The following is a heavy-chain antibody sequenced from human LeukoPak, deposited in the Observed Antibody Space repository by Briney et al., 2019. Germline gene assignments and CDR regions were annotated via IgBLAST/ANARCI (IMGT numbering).Heavy chain of an antibody. CDR3: ARGASSSWYYYGMDV. D-gene: IGHD6-13*01. V-gene: IGHV1-3*01. J-gene: IGHJ6*04. CDR2: INAGNGNT. CDR1: GYTFTSYA. Sequence: GASVTVSCKASGYTFTSYAMHWVRQAPGQRLEWMGWINAGNGNTKYSQKFQGRVTITRDTSASTAYMELSSLRSEDTAVYYCARGASSSWYYYGMDVWGKGTTVTVSS.